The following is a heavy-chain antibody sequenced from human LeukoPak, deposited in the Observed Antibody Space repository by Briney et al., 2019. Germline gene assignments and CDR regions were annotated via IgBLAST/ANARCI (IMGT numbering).Heavy chain of an antibody. Sequence: SETLSLTCAVYGGSFSGYYWSWIRQPPGKGLEWIGYIYYSGSTNYNPSLKSRVTISVDTSKNQFSLKLSSVTAADTAVYYCATQTSHFSSGYDDWDLFAFDIWGQGTMVTVSS. CDR1: GGSFSGYY. V-gene: IGHV4-59*08. J-gene: IGHJ3*02. CDR2: IYYSGST. CDR3: ATQTSHFSSGYDDWDLFAFDI. D-gene: IGHD5-12*01.